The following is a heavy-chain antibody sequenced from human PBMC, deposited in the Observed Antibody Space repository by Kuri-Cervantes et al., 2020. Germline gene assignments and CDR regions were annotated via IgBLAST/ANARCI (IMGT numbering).Heavy chain of an antibody. D-gene: IGHD2-21*02. J-gene: IGHJ6*02. CDR2: ISSSSSYI. CDR3: ARECGGDCRYGMDV. Sequence: SCKGSGYSFTSYWIGWVRQAPGKGLEWVSSISSSSSYIYYADSVKGRFTISRDNAKNSLYMQMNSLRAEDTAVYYCARECGGDCRYGMDVWGQGTTVTVSS. V-gene: IGHV3-21*01. CDR1: GYSFTSYW.